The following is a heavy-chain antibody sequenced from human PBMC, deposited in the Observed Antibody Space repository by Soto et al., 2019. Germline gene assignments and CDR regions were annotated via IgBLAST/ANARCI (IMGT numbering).Heavy chain of an antibody. V-gene: IGHV1-18*01. J-gene: IGHJ5*02. CDR2: ISAYNGNT. D-gene: IGHD6-19*01. Sequence: ASVKVSCKASGYTFTSYGISWVRQAPGQGLEWMGWISAYNGNTNYSQKLQGRVTITTDTSTSTAYMELNSLRSEDTAVYYCARDGIAVAGSTIRWFGPWGQGTLVTVSS. CDR3: ARDGIAVAGSTIRWFGP. CDR1: GYTFTSYG.